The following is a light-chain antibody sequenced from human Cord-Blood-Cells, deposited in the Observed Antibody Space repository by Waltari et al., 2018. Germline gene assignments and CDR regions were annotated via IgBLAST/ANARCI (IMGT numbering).Light chain of an antibody. CDR1: SSDVGGYNY. CDR2: DVS. V-gene: IGLV2-14*01. CDR3: SSYTSSSTYV. Sequence: QSALTQPASVSGSPGQSIPISCTGTSSDVGGYNYVSWYHQHPVKAPKLVIYDVSNRPAGVSNRLSGSKSGNTAALTISGLQAEDEADYYCSSYTSSSTYVFGTGTKVTVL. J-gene: IGLJ1*01.